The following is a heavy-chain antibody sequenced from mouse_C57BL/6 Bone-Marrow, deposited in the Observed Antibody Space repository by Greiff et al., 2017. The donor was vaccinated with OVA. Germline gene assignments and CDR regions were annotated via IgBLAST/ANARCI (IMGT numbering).Heavy chain of an antibody. Sequence: VQLQESGAELARPGASVKLSCKASGYTFTSYGISWVKQRTGQGLEWIGEIYPRSGNTYYNEKFKGKATLTADKSSSTAYMELRSLTSEDSAVYFCARKGGKGGYYFDYWGQGTTLTVSS. D-gene: IGHD1-1*02. CDR1: GYTFTSYG. J-gene: IGHJ2*01. V-gene: IGHV1-81*01. CDR3: ARKGGKGGYYFDY. CDR2: IYPRSGNT.